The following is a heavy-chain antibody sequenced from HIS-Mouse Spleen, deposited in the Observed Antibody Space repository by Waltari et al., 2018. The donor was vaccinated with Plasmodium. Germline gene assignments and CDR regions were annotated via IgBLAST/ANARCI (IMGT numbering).Heavy chain of an antibody. CDR2: INSDGSST. V-gene: IGHV3-74*01. CDR3: ARTIAVVGTGDALDI. D-gene: IGHD6-13*01. Sequence: EVQLVESGGGLVQPGGSLSLSCAASGFTFSRSCLHWVRQAPGKGLVWVSRINSDGSSTRYADSVKGRFTIARDNAKNTLYLQMNSLRAEDTAVYYCARTIAVVGTGDALDIWGQGTMVTVSS. J-gene: IGHJ3*02. CDR1: GFTFSRSC.